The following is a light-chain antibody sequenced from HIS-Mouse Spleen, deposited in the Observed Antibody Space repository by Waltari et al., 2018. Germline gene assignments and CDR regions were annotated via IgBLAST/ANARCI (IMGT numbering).Light chain of an antibody. Sequence: NFMLTQPHSVSESPGKTLTISCTRSSGSLARNHAQGYQQRPGSAPTTVIYEDNQRPSGVPDRFSGSIDSSSNSASLTISGLKTEDEADYYCQSYDSSNWVFGGGTKLTVL. J-gene: IGLJ3*02. CDR3: QSYDSSNWV. CDR2: EDN. V-gene: IGLV6-57*04. CDR1: SGSLARNH.